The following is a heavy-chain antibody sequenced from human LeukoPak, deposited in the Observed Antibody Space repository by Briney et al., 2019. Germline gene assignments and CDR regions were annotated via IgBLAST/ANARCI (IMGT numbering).Heavy chain of an antibody. J-gene: IGHJ4*02. CDR2: IHTSGNS. Sequence: PSETLSLTCTVSGGSISTYYWSWIRQPAGKGLEWIGRIHTSGNSDYNPSLKSRVTTSVDTSKNQFSLKVRSVTAADTAVYYCAREGSATARPFVSNDYWGQGTLVTVSS. CDR3: AREGSATARPFVSNDY. V-gene: IGHV4-4*07. CDR1: GGSISTYY. D-gene: IGHD6-6*01.